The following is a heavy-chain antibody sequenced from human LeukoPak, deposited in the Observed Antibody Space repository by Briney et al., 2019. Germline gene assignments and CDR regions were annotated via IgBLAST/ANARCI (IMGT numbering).Heavy chain of an antibody. Sequence: QPGGSLRLSCAASGTTFSSYMLTWVRQAPGKGLEWVANIKQDGSEEYYVDSVEGRFSISRDNSKNTLYLQMNSLRAEDTAVYYCAKVRDTAMVIGYYFDYWGQGTLVTVSS. V-gene: IGHV3-7*03. CDR3: AKVRDTAMVIGYYFDY. D-gene: IGHD5-18*01. CDR1: GTTFSSYM. CDR2: IKQDGSEE. J-gene: IGHJ4*02.